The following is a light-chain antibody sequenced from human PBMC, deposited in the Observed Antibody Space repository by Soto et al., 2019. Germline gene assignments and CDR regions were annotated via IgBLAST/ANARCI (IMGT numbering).Light chain of an antibody. CDR2: GNN. J-gene: IGLJ2*01. CDR3: AAWDGSLNNVL. CDR1: GSSIGTNT. V-gene: IGLV1-44*01. Sequence: QSVLTQPPSASGTPGQRVTISCSGSGSSIGTNTVNWYRQLPGTAPKLLIYGNNQRPSGVPDRFSGSKSGTSASLAIRGLQSEDEADYYCAAWDGSLNNVLFGGGTKVTVL.